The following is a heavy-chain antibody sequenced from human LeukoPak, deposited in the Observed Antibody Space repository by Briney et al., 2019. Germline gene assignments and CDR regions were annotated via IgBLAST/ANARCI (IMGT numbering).Heavy chain of an antibody. Sequence: GASVKVSCKASGYTFTGYYMHWVRQAPGQGLEWMGWMNPNSGNTGYAQKFQGRVTITRNTSISTAYMELSSLRSEDTAVYYCARGEADAFDIWGQGTMVTVSS. J-gene: IGHJ3*02. CDR3: ARGEADAFDI. CDR1: GYTFTGYY. CDR2: MNPNSGNT. V-gene: IGHV1-8*03.